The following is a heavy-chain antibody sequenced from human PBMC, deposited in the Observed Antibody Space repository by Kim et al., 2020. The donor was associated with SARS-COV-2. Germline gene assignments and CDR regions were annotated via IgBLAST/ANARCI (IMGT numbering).Heavy chain of an antibody. Sequence: GGSLRLSCAASGFPFSNYAMSWVRQAPGKGLEWVSAISGHGSNTYYADSVKGRFTISRDKSKSTLFLQMNSLRGEDTAVYYCAKDLVCSGDYYNFIDCWGQGTLVTVSS. V-gene: IGHV3-23*01. D-gene: IGHD3-10*02. CDR1: GFPFSNYA. CDR3: AKDLVCSGDYYNFIDC. CDR2: ISGHGSNT. J-gene: IGHJ4*02.